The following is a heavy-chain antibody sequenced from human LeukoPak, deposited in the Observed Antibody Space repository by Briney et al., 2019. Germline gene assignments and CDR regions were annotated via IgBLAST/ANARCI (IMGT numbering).Heavy chain of an antibody. Sequence: PGGSLRLSCVASGLSFSGQWLNWVRQAPGQGLEWVANIKHDGGEKYYVDSVKGRFTISRDDGQNSLSLHMNSVRAEDTALYYCARIYSSGSRYYFDYWGQGTLVTVSS. CDR1: GLSFSGQW. CDR2: IKHDGGEK. D-gene: IGHD6-19*01. V-gene: IGHV3-7*01. CDR3: ARIYSSGSRYYFDY. J-gene: IGHJ4*02.